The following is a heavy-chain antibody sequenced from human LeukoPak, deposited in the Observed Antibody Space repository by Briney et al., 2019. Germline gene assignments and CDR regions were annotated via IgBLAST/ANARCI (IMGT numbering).Heavy chain of an antibody. CDR2: ISGSGGST. CDR1: GFTFSSYA. V-gene: IGHV3-23*01. J-gene: IGHJ4*02. D-gene: IGHD5-18*01. Sequence: GGSLRLSCAASGFTFSSYAMSWVRQAPGKGLEWVSAISGSGGSTYYADSVKGRFTISRDNAKSSLYLQMNSQRDEDTAVYYCARGRPYSYGSIDYWGQGTLVTVSS. CDR3: ARGRPYSYGSIDY.